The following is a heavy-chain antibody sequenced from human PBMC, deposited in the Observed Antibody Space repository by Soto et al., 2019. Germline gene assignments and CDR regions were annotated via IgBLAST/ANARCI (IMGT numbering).Heavy chain of an antibody. Sequence: QVQLVESGGGVVQPGRSLRLSCAASGFTFSSYGVHWVRQAPGKGLEWVAVISYDGSNKYYADSVKGRFTISRDNSKNTLYLQMNSLRAEDTAVYYCAKDRSILRYFDWLLDYWGQGTLVTVSS. D-gene: IGHD3-9*01. CDR1: GFTFSSYG. CDR2: ISYDGSNK. V-gene: IGHV3-30*18. CDR3: AKDRSILRYFDWLLDY. J-gene: IGHJ4*02.